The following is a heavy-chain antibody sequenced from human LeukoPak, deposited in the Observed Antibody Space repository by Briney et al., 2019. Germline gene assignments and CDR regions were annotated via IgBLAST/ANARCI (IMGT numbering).Heavy chain of an antibody. Sequence: PGGSLRLSCAASGSTFDDYAMHWVRQAPGKGLEWVSGISWNSGSIGYADSVKGRFTISRDNAKNSLYLQMNSLRAEDTALYYCAKDIFTGIAAAGAIDYWGQGTLVTVSS. CDR3: AKDIFTGIAAAGAIDY. V-gene: IGHV3-9*01. CDR2: ISWNSGSI. CDR1: GSTFDDYA. D-gene: IGHD6-13*01. J-gene: IGHJ4*02.